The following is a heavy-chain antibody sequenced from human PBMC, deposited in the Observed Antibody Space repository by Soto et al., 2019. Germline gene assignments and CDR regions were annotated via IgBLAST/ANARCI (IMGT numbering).Heavy chain of an antibody. V-gene: IGHV3-53*02. CDR3: AGPSSGWSAHTGPGYFDL. J-gene: IGHJ2*01. D-gene: IGHD6-19*01. CDR2: IYSGGST. Sequence: EVQLVETGGGLIQPGGSLRLSCAASGFTVSSNYMSWVRQAPGKGLVWVSVIYSGGSTYYADSVKGRFTISRDNSKNTLYLQMNSLRAEDTAVYYCAGPSSGWSAHTGPGYFDLWGRGTLVTVSS. CDR1: GFTVSSNY.